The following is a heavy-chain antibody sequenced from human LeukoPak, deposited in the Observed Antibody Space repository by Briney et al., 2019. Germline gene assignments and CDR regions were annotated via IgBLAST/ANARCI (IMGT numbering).Heavy chain of an antibody. CDR1: GFIFSNYA. CDR2: FSGSGGST. V-gene: IGHV3-23*01. D-gene: IGHD1-26*01. Sequence: GGSLRLSCAASGFIFSNYAMSWVRQAPGKGLQWVSAFSGSGGSTYYADSVKGRFTISRDNAKNSLYLQMNSLRAEDTAVYYCARGVLGATTSCFDYWGQGTLVTVSS. J-gene: IGHJ4*02. CDR3: ARGVLGATTSCFDY.